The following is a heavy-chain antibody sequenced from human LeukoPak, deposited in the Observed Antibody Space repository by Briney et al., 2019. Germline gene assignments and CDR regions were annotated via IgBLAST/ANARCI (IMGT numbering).Heavy chain of an antibody. V-gene: IGHV3-23*01. Sequence: GGSLRLSCSASGFTFSSYVMSWVRQAPGKGLEWVSAISGSGGTTYYADSVRGRFTISRDNSKNTLYLQMHSLRAEDTAAYYCAKGSYYDSSGSFYFDYWGQGTLVTVSS. CDR1: GFTFSSYV. D-gene: IGHD3-22*01. CDR3: AKGSYYDSSGSFYFDY. CDR2: ISGSGGTT. J-gene: IGHJ4*02.